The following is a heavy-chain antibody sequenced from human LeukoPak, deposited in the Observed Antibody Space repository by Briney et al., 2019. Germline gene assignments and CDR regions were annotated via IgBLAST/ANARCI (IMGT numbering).Heavy chain of an antibody. D-gene: IGHD3-10*01. J-gene: IGHJ4*02. Sequence: GGSLRLSCAASGFTFSKAWMNWARQAPGKGLEWVAHIHSKPDGGTADDAAPVQGRFTISRDDSKNTLYLVINSLKTEDTAVYYCTTRGHLRGIDHWGQGTLVTVSS. CDR1: GFTFSKAW. CDR3: TTRGHLRGIDH. CDR2: IHSKPDGGTA. V-gene: IGHV3-15*01.